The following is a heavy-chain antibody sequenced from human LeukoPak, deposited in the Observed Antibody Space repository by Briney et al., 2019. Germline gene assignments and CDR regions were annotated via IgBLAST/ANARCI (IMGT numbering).Heavy chain of an antibody. CDR1: GNTFTDLS. J-gene: IGHJ4*02. Sequence: GASVKVSCKVSGNTFTDLSMNWVRQALGKGLEWMGGFDPEDVETIYAQKFQGRVTMTEDTSTATAYMDLSSLRPDDTAVYYCATDFYRGRQFDYWGQGTLVTVSS. CDR3: ATDFYRGRQFDY. CDR2: FDPEDVET. V-gene: IGHV1-24*01. D-gene: IGHD2/OR15-2a*01.